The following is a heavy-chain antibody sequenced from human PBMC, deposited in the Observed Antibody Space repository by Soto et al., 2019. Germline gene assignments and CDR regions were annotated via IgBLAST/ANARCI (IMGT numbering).Heavy chain of an antibody. Sequence: GGSLRLSCAASGFTFSSYWMHWVRQAPGKGLVWVSRINSDGSSTSYADSVKGRFTISRDNAKNTLYLQMNSLRAEDTAVYYCARDSRGSGSYDAFDIWGQGTMVTVSS. J-gene: IGHJ3*02. D-gene: IGHD3-10*01. V-gene: IGHV3-74*01. CDR2: INSDGSST. CDR3: ARDSRGSGSYDAFDI. CDR1: GFTFSSYW.